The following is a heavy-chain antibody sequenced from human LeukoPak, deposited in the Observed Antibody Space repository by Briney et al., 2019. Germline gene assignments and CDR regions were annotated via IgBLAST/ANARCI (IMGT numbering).Heavy chain of an antibody. Sequence: GGSLRLSCAASGFTFSSYAMHWVRQAPGKGLEYVSAISSTGGSTYYANSVQDRFTISRDNSKNTLYLQMGSLRAEDMAVYYCASGRAAAGITDYYYYGLDVWGQGTTVTVSS. J-gene: IGHJ6*02. CDR2: ISSTGGST. V-gene: IGHV3-64*01. CDR1: GFTFSSYA. D-gene: IGHD6-13*01. CDR3: ASGRAAAGITDYYYYGLDV.